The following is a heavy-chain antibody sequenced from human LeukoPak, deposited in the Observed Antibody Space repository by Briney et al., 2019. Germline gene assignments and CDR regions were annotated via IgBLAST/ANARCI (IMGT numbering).Heavy chain of an antibody. CDR3: AKNGLSSSYYFDY. D-gene: IGHD6-6*01. CDR2: ISDSGGST. Sequence: PGGSLRLSCAASGFTFSSYGICWGRQAPGKGLEWVSDISDSGGSTSYADSVKGRFTISRDNSKNTLYLQMNSLGAEDTAVYYCAKNGLSSSYYFDYWGQGTLVTVSS. J-gene: IGHJ4*02. CDR1: GFTFSSYG. V-gene: IGHV3-23*01.